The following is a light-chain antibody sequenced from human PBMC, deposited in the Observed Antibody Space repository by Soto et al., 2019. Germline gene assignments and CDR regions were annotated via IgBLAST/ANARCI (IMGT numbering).Light chain of an antibody. Sequence: EIVLTQSPFTLSFCPWEIATLSCRASQSVSSSYLAWYPPKPGQAPRLLIYGASSRATGIPDRFSGSGSGTLITLNSSMQGTGEFGLYFWHRCAHRPTDPIGPGTRLEIK. CDR1: QSVSSSY. CDR3: HRCAHRPTDP. CDR2: GAS. V-gene: IGKV3-20*01. J-gene: IGKJ5*01.